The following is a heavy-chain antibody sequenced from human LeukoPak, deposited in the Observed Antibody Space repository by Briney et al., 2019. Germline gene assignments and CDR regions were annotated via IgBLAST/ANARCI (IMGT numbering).Heavy chain of an antibody. CDR2: ISSSGSTI. CDR3: AKVTYHYDNSGPRLTYFDY. J-gene: IGHJ4*02. V-gene: IGHV3-11*01. Sequence: PGGSLRLSCAASGFTFSDYYMSWIRQAPGKGLEWVSYISSSGSTIYYADSVKGRFTISRDNSKNTLYLQMNSLRAEDTAVYYCAKVTYHYDNSGPRLTYFDYWGQGTLVTVSS. D-gene: IGHD3-22*01. CDR1: GFTFSDYY.